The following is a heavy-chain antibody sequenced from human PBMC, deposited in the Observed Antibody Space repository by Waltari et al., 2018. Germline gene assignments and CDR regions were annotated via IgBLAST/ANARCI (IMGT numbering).Heavy chain of an antibody. J-gene: IGHJ4*02. CDR3: VSEASARRYFDF. CDR1: GFSVSFSS. D-gene: IGHD6-19*01. V-gene: IGHV3-53*02. CDR2: LYSGGAET. Sequence: EVQLVETGGGFIQPGGSLTLSCAVSGFSVSFSSMDWVRQAPGKGLEWVSGLYSGGAETHYADSVKGRFTISRDVSKNTLYLQMSSLRADDTAVYYCVSEASARRYFDFWGQGTPVTVSS.